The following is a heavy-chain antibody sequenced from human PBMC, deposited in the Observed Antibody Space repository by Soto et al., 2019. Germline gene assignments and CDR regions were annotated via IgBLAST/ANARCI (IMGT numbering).Heavy chain of an antibody. CDR1: GYSFTSYW. D-gene: IGHD2-15*01. CDR3: ARRIEDCSGGSCYPGEYYYYYMDV. V-gene: IGHV5-51*01. J-gene: IGHJ6*03. Sequence: PGESLKISCKGSGYSFTSYWIGWVRQMPGKGLEWMGIIYPGDSDTRYSPSFQGQVTISADKSISTAYLQWSSLKASDTAMYYCARRIEDCSGGSCYPGEYYYYYMDVWGKGTTVTVSS. CDR2: IYPGDSDT.